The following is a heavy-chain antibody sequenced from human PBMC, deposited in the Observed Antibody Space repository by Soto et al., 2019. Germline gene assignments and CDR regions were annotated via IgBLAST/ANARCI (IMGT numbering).Heavy chain of an antibody. J-gene: IGHJ6*02. D-gene: IGHD2-15*01. V-gene: IGHV3-23*01. CDR2: ISGSGGST. CDR3: LRVSILAATIRARYYYYGMDV. CDR1: GFTFSSYA. Sequence: QPGGSLRLSCAASGFTFSSYAMSWVRQAPGKGLEWVSAISGSGGSTYYADSVKGRFTISRDNSKNTLYLQMNSLRAEDTAVYYCLRVSILAATIRARYYYYGMDVWGQGTTVTVSS.